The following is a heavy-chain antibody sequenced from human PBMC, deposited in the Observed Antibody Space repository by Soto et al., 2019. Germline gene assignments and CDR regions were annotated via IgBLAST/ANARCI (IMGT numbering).Heavy chain of an antibody. Sequence: QVHLVQSGPEVKKPESSVKVSCKASGGTFSSHSISWIRQAPGQGLEWMGRVVPVLNVADYAQKFQGRVTITADTSTNTAYLDMSSLRSEDTAVYSCARGLASATIASWGQGTLVSVSS. CDR3: ARGLASATIAS. CDR2: VVPVLNVA. J-gene: IGHJ4*02. CDR1: GGTFSSHS. D-gene: IGHD1-26*01. V-gene: IGHV1-69*02.